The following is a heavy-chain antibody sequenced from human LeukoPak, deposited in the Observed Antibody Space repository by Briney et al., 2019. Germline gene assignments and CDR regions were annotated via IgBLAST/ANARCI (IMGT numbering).Heavy chain of an antibody. CDR2: ISAYNGNT. Sequence: ASVKVSCKASGYTFTSYGISWVRQAPGQGLEWMGWISAYNGNTNHAQKLQGRVTMTTDTSTSTAYMELRSLRSDDTAVYHCARSYSYGDHGDYYYYGMDVWGQGTTVTVSS. CDR3: ARSYSYGDHGDYYYYGMDV. V-gene: IGHV1-18*01. CDR1: GYTFTSYG. J-gene: IGHJ6*02. D-gene: IGHD4-17*01.